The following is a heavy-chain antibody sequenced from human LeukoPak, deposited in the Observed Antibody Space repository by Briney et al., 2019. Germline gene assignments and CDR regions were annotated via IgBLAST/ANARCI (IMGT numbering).Heavy chain of an antibody. CDR3: ARFRVFYYYGSGSPRDWFDP. CDR1: GGSISSNNW. V-gene: IGHV4-4*02. CDR2: IYHSGSP. D-gene: IGHD3-10*01. J-gene: IGHJ5*02. Sequence: PSGTLSLTCAVSGGSISSNNWWGWVRQPPGKGLEWIGEIYHSGSPNYNPSLKSRVTISVDKSRNHFSLNLSSVTAADTAVYYCARFRVFYYYGSGSPRDWFDPWGQGTLVTVSS.